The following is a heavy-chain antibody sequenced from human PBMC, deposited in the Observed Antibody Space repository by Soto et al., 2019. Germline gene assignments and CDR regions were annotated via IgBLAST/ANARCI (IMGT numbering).Heavy chain of an antibody. J-gene: IGHJ6*02. CDR2: IVVGSGNT. D-gene: IGHD2-2*01. CDR3: AAALVGYCSSTSCYLPGGYYYGMDV. V-gene: IGHV1-58*01. Sequence: SVKVSCKASGFTFTSSAVQWVRQARGQRLEWIGWIVVGSGNTNYAQKFQERVTITRDMSTSTAYMELSSLRSEDTAVYYCAAALVGYCSSTSCYLPGGYYYGMDVWGQGTTVTVSS. CDR1: GFTFTSSA.